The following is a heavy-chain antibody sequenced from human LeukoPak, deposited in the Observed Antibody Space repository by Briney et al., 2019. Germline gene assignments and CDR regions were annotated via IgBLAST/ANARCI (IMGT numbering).Heavy chain of an antibody. CDR3: ARGGVGATTYYYYYGMDV. CDR1: GGSFSGYY. D-gene: IGHD1-26*01. V-gene: IGHV4-34*01. J-gene: IGHJ6*02. CDR2: INHSGST. Sequence: PSETLSLTCAVYGGSFSGYYWSWIRQPPGKGLEWIGEINHSGSTNYNPSLKSRVTISVDTSKNQFSLKLSSVTAADTAVYYCARGGVGATTYYYYYGMDVWGQGTTVTVSS.